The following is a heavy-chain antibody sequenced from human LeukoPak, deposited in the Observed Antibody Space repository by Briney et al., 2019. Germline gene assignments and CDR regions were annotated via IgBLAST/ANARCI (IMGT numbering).Heavy chain of an antibody. CDR1: GGSISSGGYS. J-gene: IGHJ3*02. CDR3: ARGCSSGYCGRAFDI. CDR2: IYHSGST. D-gene: IGHD3-22*01. V-gene: IGHV4-30-2*01. Sequence: PSETLSLTCAVSGGSISSGGYSWSWIRQPPGKGLEWIGYIYHSGSTYYNPSLKSRVTISVDRSKSQFSLKLSSVTAADTAVYYCARGCSSGYCGRAFDIWGQGTMVTVSS.